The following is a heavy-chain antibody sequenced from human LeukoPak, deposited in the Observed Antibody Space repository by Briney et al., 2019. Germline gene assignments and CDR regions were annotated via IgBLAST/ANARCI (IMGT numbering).Heavy chain of an antibody. CDR3: ARDLIPSLVRGNGVDY. D-gene: IGHD3-10*01. J-gene: IGHJ4*02. CDR1: GFTFSSYS. CDR2: ISSSSSTI. V-gene: IGHV3-48*01. Sequence: GGSVRLSCAASGFTFSSYSMNWVRQAPGKGLEWVSYISSSSSTIYYADSVKGRFTISRDNAKNSLYLQMNSLRAEDTAVYYCARDLIPSLVRGNGVDYWGQGTLVTVSS.